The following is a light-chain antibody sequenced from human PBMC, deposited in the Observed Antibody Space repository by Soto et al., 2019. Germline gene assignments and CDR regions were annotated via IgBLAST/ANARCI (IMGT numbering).Light chain of an antibody. J-gene: IGKJ3*01. CDR3: QQLFIYPPT. CDR2: GAS. Sequence: IQLTQSPSSLSASVGDRVTITCLASQGIINYLAWYQQKPGKAPKLLIYGASTLQSGVPSRFGGSGSGTDFTLTVSSLQTEDFATYYCQQLFIYPPTFGPGTKVDIK. CDR1: QGIINY. V-gene: IGKV1-9*01.